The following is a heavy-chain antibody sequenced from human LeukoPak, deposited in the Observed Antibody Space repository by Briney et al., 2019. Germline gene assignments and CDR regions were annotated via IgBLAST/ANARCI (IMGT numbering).Heavy chain of an antibody. Sequence: ASVKVSCKASGYTFTGYYMHWVRQAPGQGLEWMGWINPNSGGTNYAQKFQGRVTMTRDTSISTAYMELSRLRSDDTAVYYCAIATYCSSTSCPNWFDPWGQGTLVTVSS. CDR1: GYTFTGYY. CDR2: INPNSGGT. D-gene: IGHD2-2*01. J-gene: IGHJ5*02. CDR3: AIATYCSSTSCPNWFDP. V-gene: IGHV1-2*02.